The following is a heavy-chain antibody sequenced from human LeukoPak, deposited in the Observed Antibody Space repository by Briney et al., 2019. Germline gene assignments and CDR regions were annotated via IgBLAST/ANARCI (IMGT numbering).Heavy chain of an antibody. CDR3: AAEGRRTVVTFRKGAVDL. J-gene: IGHJ3*01. CDR1: GFTFTSSA. D-gene: IGHD4-23*01. Sequence: ASVKVSCKASGFTFTSSAVQWVRQPRGQRLEWIGWIVVGSGNTNYAQKFQERVTITRARSTTKVYMELSSLRSEDTAVYYCAAEGRRTVVTFRKGAVDLWGQGIMVTVSS. V-gene: IGHV1-58*01. CDR2: IVVGSGNT.